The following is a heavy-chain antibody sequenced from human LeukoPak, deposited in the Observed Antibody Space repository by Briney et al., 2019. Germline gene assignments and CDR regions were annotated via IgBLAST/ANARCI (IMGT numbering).Heavy chain of an antibody. CDR2: IYYSGIT. V-gene: IGHV4-31*03. Sequence: NPSETLPLTCTVSGGSISSVGYYWSWIRQHPGKGLEWVGFIYYSGITDYNPSLKSRLTISVDTSKNQFFLKLSSVTAADTAVYYCARDGAGFDGSGSYFDYWGQGTLVTVSS. CDR3: ARDGAGFDGSGSYFDY. J-gene: IGHJ4*02. CDR1: GGSISSVGYY. D-gene: IGHD3-10*01.